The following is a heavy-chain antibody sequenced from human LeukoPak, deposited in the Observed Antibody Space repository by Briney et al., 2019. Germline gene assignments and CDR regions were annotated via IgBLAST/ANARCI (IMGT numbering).Heavy chain of an antibody. Sequence: GGSLTLSCAASGFIFSSYAMSWVREAPARGLEWVSSLRGNGDTLYAESVKGRFTLSRDESRNTVYLHLNELRVEDTAVYYCAKASWVSTADAVLWGQGTVVTVSS. CDR2: LRGNGDT. CDR3: AKASWVSTADAVL. J-gene: IGHJ4*02. D-gene: IGHD3-16*01. CDR1: GFIFSSYA. V-gene: IGHV3-23*01.